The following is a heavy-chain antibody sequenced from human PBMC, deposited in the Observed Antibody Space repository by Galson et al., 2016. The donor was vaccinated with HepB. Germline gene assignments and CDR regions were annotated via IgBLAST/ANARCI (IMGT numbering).Heavy chain of an antibody. J-gene: IGHJ4*02. D-gene: IGHD3-16*01. CDR1: GFTLSTYA. CDR3: AKGGMLIPRFDY. Sequence: SLRLSCAASGFTLSTYAMSWVRQAPGKGLEWVSTLRGNGGRTSYADSVKGRFTLFRDSAKNTVYLQMNSLRAGDTAVYYCAKGGMLIPRFDYWGQGTLVTVSS. CDR2: LRGNGGRT. V-gene: IGHV3-23*01.